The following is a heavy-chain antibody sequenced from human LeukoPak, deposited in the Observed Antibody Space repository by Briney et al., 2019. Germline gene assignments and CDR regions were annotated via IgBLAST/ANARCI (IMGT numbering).Heavy chain of an antibody. CDR1: GFTFSSYA. V-gene: IGHV3-23*01. Sequence: GGSLRLSCAASGFTFSSYAMSWVRQAPGKGLEWVSAISGSGGSTYYADSVKGRFTISRDNSKNTLHLQMNSLRAEDTAVYYCAKAPAATTRSGGYFDYWGQGTLVTVSS. D-gene: IGHD4-11*01. J-gene: IGHJ4*02. CDR2: ISGSGGST. CDR3: AKAPAATTRSGGYFDY.